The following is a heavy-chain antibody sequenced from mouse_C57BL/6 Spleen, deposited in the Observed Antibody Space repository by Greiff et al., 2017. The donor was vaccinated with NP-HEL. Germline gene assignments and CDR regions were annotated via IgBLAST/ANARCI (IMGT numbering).Heavy chain of an antibody. CDR3: ARQITTVVATSGDFDV. V-gene: IGHV1-50*01. CDR2: IDPSDSYT. Sequence: VQLQQSGAELVKPGASVKLSCKASGYTFTSYWMQWVKQRPGQGLEWIGEIDPSDSYTNYNQKFKGKATLTVDTSSSTAYMQLSSLTSEDSAVYYCARQITTVVATSGDFDVWGTGTTVTVSS. J-gene: IGHJ1*03. D-gene: IGHD1-1*01. CDR1: GYTFTSYW.